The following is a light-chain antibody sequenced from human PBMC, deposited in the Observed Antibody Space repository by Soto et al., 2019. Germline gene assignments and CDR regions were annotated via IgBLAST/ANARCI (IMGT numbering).Light chain of an antibody. Sequence: DIQMTQSPSSLSASVGARVPITCRASQSISMYLNWYQQKPGKAPKLLIYAASSLQSGVPSRFSGSGSGTDFTLTISSLQPEDFATYYCQQSYSTITFGQGTRLEI. V-gene: IGKV1-39*01. CDR3: QQSYSTIT. J-gene: IGKJ5*01. CDR1: QSISMY. CDR2: AAS.